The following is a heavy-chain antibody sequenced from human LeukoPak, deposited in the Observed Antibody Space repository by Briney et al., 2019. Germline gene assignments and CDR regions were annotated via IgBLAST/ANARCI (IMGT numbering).Heavy chain of an antibody. CDR1: GFTVSTND. D-gene: IGHD4-11*01. J-gene: IGHJ4*02. CDR2: LYRGDSI. V-gene: IGHV3-53*01. CDR3: ARVLSDYTDNVYFDS. Sequence: GGSLRLSCAVSGFTVSTNDMSWVRQAPGKGLEWVSLLYRGDSIYYADSVKGRFTISRDTSKNTLYLQMDSLRAEDTAVYYCARVLSDYTDNVYFDSWGQGTLVTVSS.